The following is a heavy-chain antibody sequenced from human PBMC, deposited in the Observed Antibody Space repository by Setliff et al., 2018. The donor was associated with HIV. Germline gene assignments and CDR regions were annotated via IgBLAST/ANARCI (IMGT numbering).Heavy chain of an antibody. CDR1: GFTFDDYG. D-gene: IGHD4-17*01. CDR2: INWNGGST. J-gene: IGHJ4*02. V-gene: IGHV3-20*04. CDR3: ARGTTVTSPYYFDY. Sequence: GESLKISCAASGFTFDDYGMSWVRQAPGKGLEWVSGINWNGGSTGYADSVKGRFSISRDNAKNSLYLQMNSLRAEDTALYYCARGTTVTSPYYFDYWGQGTLVTVSS.